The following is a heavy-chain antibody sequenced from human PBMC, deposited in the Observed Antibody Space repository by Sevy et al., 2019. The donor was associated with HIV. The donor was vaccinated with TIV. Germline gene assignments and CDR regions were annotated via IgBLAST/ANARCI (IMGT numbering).Heavy chain of an antibody. CDR3: ATVDERGWLRALNFDY. Sequence: LRETLSLTCTVSGGSISSSSYYWGWIRQPPGKGLEWIGSIYYSGSTYYNPSLKSRVTISVDTSKNQFSLKLSSVTAADTAVYYCATVDERGWLRALNFDYWGQGTLVTVSS. D-gene: IGHD5-12*01. CDR2: IYYSGST. CDR1: GGSISSSSYY. J-gene: IGHJ4*02. V-gene: IGHV4-39*01.